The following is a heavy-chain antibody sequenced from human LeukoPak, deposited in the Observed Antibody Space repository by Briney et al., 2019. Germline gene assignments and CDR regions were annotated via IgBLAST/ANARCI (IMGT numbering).Heavy chain of an antibody. CDR2: INHSGST. CDR3: ARDRRSWIQLWRLGVFDY. V-gene: IGHV4-34*01. J-gene: IGHJ4*02. Sequence: SETLSLTCAVYGGSFSGYYWSWIRQLPGKGLEWIGEINHSGSTNYNPSLKSRVTISVDTSKNQFSLKLSSVTAADTAVYYCARDRRSWIQLWRLGVFDYWGQGTLVTVSS. CDR1: GGSFSGYY. D-gene: IGHD5-18*01.